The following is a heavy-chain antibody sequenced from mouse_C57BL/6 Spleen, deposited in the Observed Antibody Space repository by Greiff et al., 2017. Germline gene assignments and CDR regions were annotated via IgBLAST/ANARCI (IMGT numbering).Heavy chain of an antibody. D-gene: IGHD1-1*01. Sequence: QVQLQQPGAELVRPGTSVKLSCKASGYTFTSYWMHWVKQRPGQGLEWIGVIDPSDSYTNYNQKFKGKATLTVDTSSSTAYMQLSSLTSEDSAVYYGARRNYGSSYGWYFDVWGTGTTVTVSS. CDR3: ARRNYGSSYGWYFDV. CDR2: IDPSDSYT. V-gene: IGHV1-59*01. J-gene: IGHJ1*03. CDR1: GYTFTSYW.